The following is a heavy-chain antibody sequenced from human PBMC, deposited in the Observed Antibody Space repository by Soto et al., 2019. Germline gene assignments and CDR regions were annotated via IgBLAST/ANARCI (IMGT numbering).Heavy chain of an antibody. J-gene: IGHJ4*02. CDR2: ISGSGGST. CDR3: AIPPSIAAAGYFDY. Sequence: GGSLRLSCAASGFTFSSYAMTWVRQAPGKGLEWVSVISGSGGSTYFADSVKGRFTISRDNSKNTLYLQMNSLRAEDTAVYYCAIPPSIAAAGYFDYWGQGTLVTVSS. D-gene: IGHD6-13*01. V-gene: IGHV3-23*01. CDR1: GFTFSSYA.